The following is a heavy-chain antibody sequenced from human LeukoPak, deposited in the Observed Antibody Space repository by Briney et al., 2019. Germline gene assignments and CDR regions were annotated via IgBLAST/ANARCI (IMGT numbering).Heavy chain of an antibody. Sequence: GGSLRLSCAASGFTFSNAWMNWVRQAPGKGLEWVGRIKNKTDGGTTDYAAPVEGRFTISRDDSKKTLYLQMNSLKTEDTAVYYCSTDPYSSKWYYLDYWGQGTLVTVSS. V-gene: IGHV3-15*01. CDR2: IKNKTDGGTT. CDR1: GFTFSNAW. J-gene: IGHJ4*02. CDR3: STDPYSSKWYYLDY. D-gene: IGHD6-13*01.